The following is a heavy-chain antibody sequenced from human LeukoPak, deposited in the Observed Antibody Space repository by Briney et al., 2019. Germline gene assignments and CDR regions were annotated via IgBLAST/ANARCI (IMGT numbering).Heavy chain of an antibody. V-gene: IGHV1-3*01. CDR1: AYAFTSYT. J-gene: IGHJ4*02. CDR3: ARVPGAVAGRAPFDY. D-gene: IGHD6-19*01. Sequence: ASGNLCCNSSAYAFTSYTMHLDCVGPGQRHELMGLVNAGNGKRKYSYEFQVRVTFTRYTAASTAYVEVRSLRSEDAGVYYCARVPGAVAGRAPFDYWGQGTLVSVSS. CDR2: VNAGNGKR.